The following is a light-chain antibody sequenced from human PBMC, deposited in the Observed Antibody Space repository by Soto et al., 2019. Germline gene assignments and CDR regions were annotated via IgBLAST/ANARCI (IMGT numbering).Light chain of an antibody. V-gene: IGLV1-51*02. CDR2: ENN. Sequence: QPVLTQPPSVSAAPGQKVTISCSGSSSNIGNNYVSWYQQLPGTAPKLLIYENNKRPSGIPDRFSGSESGTSATLGITGLQTGDEADYYCGTWDSSLSAVVFGGGTKLTVL. CDR3: GTWDSSLSAVV. CDR1: SSNIGNNY. J-gene: IGLJ2*01.